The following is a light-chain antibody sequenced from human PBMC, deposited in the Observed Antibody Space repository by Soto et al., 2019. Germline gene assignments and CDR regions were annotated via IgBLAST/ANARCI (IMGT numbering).Light chain of an antibody. CDR2: LNSDGSH. CDR3: QTWGTGIVV. J-gene: IGLJ2*01. Sequence: QSVLTQSPSASASLGASVKLTCTLSSGHSSYAIAWHQQQPEKGPRYLMNLNSDGSHSKGDGIPDRFSGSSSGAERYLTISRLQSEDEADYYCQTWGTGIVVFGGGTQLTVL. V-gene: IGLV4-69*01. CDR1: SGHSSYA.